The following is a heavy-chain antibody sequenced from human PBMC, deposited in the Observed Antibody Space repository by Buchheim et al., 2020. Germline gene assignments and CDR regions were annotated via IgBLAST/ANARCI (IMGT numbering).Heavy chain of an antibody. D-gene: IGHD3-3*01. CDR3: ARGAPEEYTTYYDFWSGYYALVYFDY. J-gene: IGHJ4*02. Sequence: EVQLVESGGGLVQPGGSLRLSCAASGFTFSSYWMSWVRQAPGKGLEWVANIKQDGSEKYYVDSVKGRFTISRDNAKNSLYLQMNSLRAEDTAVYYCARGAPEEYTTYYDFWSGYYALVYFDYWGQGT. CDR2: IKQDGSEK. V-gene: IGHV3-7*04. CDR1: GFTFSSYW.